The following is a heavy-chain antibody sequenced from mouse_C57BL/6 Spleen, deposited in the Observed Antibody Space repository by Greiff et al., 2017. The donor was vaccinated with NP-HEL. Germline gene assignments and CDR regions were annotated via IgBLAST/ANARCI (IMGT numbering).Heavy chain of an antibody. CDR3: AREDRAITTGGYFDV. Sequence: QVQLQQPGAELVKPGASVKLSCKASGYTFTSYWMQWVKQRPGQGLEWIGEIDPSDSYTNYNQKFKGKATLTVDTSSSTAYMQLSSLTSEDSAVYYCAREDRAITTGGYFDVWGTGTTVTVSS. J-gene: IGHJ1*03. CDR1: GYTFTSYW. D-gene: IGHD1-1*01. V-gene: IGHV1-50*01. CDR2: IDPSDSYT.